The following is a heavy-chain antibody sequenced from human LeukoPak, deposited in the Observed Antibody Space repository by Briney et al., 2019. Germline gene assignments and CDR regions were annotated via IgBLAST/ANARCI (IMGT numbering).Heavy chain of an antibody. CDR2: IYYTGST. Sequence: SETLSLTCSVSGGSIRSLYWNWIRQPPGKGLKWLGHIYYTGSTYYNPSLKSRTTISVATSKNQFSLGLSSVTAADTAVYYCARERWEGGSFVMGFDYWGQGALVTVSS. D-gene: IGHD1-26*01. CDR1: GGSIRSLY. V-gene: IGHV4-59*11. J-gene: IGHJ4*02. CDR3: ARERWEGGSFVMGFDY.